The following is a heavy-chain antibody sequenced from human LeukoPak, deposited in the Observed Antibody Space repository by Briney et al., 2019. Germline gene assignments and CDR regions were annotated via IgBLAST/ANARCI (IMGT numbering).Heavy chain of an antibody. J-gene: IGHJ4*02. Sequence: GGSLRLSSAASGFTFNTHGMHWVRQAPGKGLEWVAAIWFDGSVKHYSDAVKGGFTISRDNSLNTLYLQMNSLRVEDTAIYYCAKDTAVQFLEPAFWGQGTLVTVSS. V-gene: IGHV3-33*06. CDR2: IWFDGSVK. CDR1: GFTFNTHG. D-gene: IGHD3-3*01. CDR3: AKDTAVQFLEPAF.